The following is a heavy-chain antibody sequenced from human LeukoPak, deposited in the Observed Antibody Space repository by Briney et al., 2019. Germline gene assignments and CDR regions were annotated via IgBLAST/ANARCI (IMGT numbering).Heavy chain of an antibody. V-gene: IGHV3-23*01. CDR1: GFPFSNYA. Sequence: PGGSLRLSCAASGFPFSNYAMTWVRQAPGKGLEWVSAISGSGGSTYYADSVKGRFTISRGNSKNTLFLQMNSLRAEDTAVYYCAKESIAAAGTPNFDYWGQGTLVTVSS. CDR3: AKESIAAAGTPNFDY. CDR2: ISGSGGST. D-gene: IGHD6-13*01. J-gene: IGHJ4*02.